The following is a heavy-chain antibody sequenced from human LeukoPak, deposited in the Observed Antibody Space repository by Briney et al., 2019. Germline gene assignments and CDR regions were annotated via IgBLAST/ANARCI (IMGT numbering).Heavy chain of an antibody. CDR2: ISAYNGNT. Sequence: ASVKVSCKASGYTFTSYGISWVRQAPGQGLEWMGWISAYNGNTNYAQKLQGSVTMTTDTSTSTAYMELSRLRSDDTAVYYCARGAAYDFWSGHPGFDYWGQGTLVTVSS. CDR1: GYTFTSYG. J-gene: IGHJ4*02. V-gene: IGHV1-18*01. D-gene: IGHD3-3*01. CDR3: ARGAAYDFWSGHPGFDY.